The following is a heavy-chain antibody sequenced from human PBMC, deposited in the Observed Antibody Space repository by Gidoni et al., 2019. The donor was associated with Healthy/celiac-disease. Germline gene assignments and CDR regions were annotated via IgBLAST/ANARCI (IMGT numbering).Heavy chain of an antibody. CDR1: GYPFTGYY. CDR2: INPNSGGT. Sequence: QVQLVQSGAEVKKPGASVKVSCKASGYPFTGYYMHWVRQAPGQGLEWMGWINPNSGGTNYAQKFQGRVTMTRDTSISTAYMELSRLRSDDTAVYYCARGYCSGGSCGLFDYWGQGTLVTVSS. J-gene: IGHJ4*02. D-gene: IGHD2-15*01. CDR3: ARGYCSGGSCGLFDY. V-gene: IGHV1-2*02.